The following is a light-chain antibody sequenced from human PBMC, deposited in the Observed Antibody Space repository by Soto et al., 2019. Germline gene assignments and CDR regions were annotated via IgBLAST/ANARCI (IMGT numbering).Light chain of an antibody. J-gene: IGLJ2*01. Sequence: QSALTQPASVSGSPGQSITISCTGTSSDVGGYNYVSWYQQHPGKAPKLMIYEVSNRPSGVSNRFSGSKSGNTASLTISGLQAEDEADYYCISYTSSSTHGVVFGGGTKLTVL. CDR1: SSDVGGYNY. CDR2: EVS. CDR3: ISYTSSSTHGVV. V-gene: IGLV2-14*01.